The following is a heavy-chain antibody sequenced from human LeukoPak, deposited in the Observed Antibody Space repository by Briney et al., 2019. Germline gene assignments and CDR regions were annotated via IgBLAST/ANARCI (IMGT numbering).Heavy chain of an antibody. V-gene: IGHV1-69*04. CDR3: AKAVVAATDNWFDP. J-gene: IGHJ5*02. CDR1: GGTFSSYA. Sequence: GASVKVSCKASGGTFSSYAISWVRQAPGQGPEWMGRIIPILGIANYAQKFQGRVTITADKSTSTAYMELSSLRSEDTAVYYCAKAVVAATDNWFDPWGQGTLVTVSS. CDR2: IIPILGIA. D-gene: IGHD2-15*01.